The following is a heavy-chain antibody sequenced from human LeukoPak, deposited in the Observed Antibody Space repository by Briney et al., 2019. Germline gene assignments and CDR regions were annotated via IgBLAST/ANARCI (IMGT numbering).Heavy chain of an antibody. CDR1: GFTFSSYS. CDR3: ARAGDGYSDAFDI. J-gene: IGHJ3*02. Sequence: GGSLRLSCAASGFTFSSYSMNWVRQAPGKGLEWVSSISSSSSYIYFGDSVKGRFTISRDNAKNSLYLQMNSLRAEDTAVYYCARAGDGYSDAFDIWGQGTMVTVSS. D-gene: IGHD5-24*01. V-gene: IGHV3-21*01. CDR2: ISSSSSYI.